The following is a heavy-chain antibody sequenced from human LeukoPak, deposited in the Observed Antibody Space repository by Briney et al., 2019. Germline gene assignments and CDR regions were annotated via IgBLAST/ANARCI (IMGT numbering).Heavy chain of an antibody. CDR2: INGDGSGT. J-gene: IGHJ4*02. CDR1: GFTFSKYW. D-gene: IGHD2-15*01. Sequence: GGSLRLSCAASGFTFSKYWIHWVRQVPGKGPVWVSHINGDGSGTSYAGSAKGRFTISRDNAKNTVFLQMNSLRAEDTAVYYCARDGGWGTPFDHWGQGTLVTVPS. CDR3: ARDGGWGTPFDH. V-gene: IGHV3-74*01.